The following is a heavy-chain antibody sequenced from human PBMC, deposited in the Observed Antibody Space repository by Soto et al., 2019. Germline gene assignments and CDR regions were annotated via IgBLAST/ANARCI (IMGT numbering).Heavy chain of an antibody. J-gene: IGHJ1*01. CDR3: ADSSGYYYPSTPQH. V-gene: IGHV1-3*01. D-gene: IGHD3-22*01. Sequence: ASVKVSCKASGYTFTNYAMHWVRQAPGQRLEWMGWINAGNGNTKYSQKFQGRVTITRDTSASTAYMEISSLRSEDTAVYYCADSSGYYYPSTPQHWGQGTLVTVSS. CDR1: GYTFTNYA. CDR2: INAGNGNT.